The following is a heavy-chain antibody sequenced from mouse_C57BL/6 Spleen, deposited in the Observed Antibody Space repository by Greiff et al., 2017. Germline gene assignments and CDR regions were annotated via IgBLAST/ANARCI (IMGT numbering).Heavy chain of an antibody. Sequence: VKLQESGPELVKPGASVKLSCKASGYTFTSYDINWVKQRPGQGLEWIGWIYPRDGSTKYNEKFKGKATLTVDTSSSTAYMELHSLTSEDSAVYFCAREGLRQAFAYWGQGTLVTVSA. CDR3: AREGLRQAFAY. D-gene: IGHD2-4*01. CDR1: GYTFTSYD. CDR2: IYPRDGST. V-gene: IGHV1-85*01. J-gene: IGHJ3*01.